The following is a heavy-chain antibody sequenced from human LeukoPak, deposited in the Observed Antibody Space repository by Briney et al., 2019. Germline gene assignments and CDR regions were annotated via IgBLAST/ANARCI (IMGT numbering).Heavy chain of an antibody. CDR3: ARAYDFWTNCFDP. CDR1: GGSISSGCYY. Sequence: SQTLSLTCTVSGGSISSGCYYWSWIRQPAGKGLEWIGRIYTSGSTNYNPSLKSRVTISVDTSKNQFSLKLSSVTAADTAVYYCARAYDFWTNCFDPWGQGTLVTVSS. V-gene: IGHV4-61*02. D-gene: IGHD3-3*01. CDR2: IYTSGST. J-gene: IGHJ5*02.